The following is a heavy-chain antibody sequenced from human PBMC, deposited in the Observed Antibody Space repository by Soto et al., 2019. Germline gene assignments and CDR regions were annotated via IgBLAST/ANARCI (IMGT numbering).Heavy chain of an antibody. V-gene: IGHV1-69*06. Sequence: QVQLVQSGAEVKKPGSSVKVSCKASGGTFSSYAISWVRQAPGQGLEWMGGIIPIFGTANNAQKFQGRVVTTTDKSASTADNMLSSRRRSEAAVYYCGRGARGDYYYYGMDVWGQGTTVTVSS. J-gene: IGHJ6*02. CDR3: GRGARGDYYYYGMDV. CDR1: GGTFSSYA. D-gene: IGHD1-26*01. CDR2: IIPIFGTA.